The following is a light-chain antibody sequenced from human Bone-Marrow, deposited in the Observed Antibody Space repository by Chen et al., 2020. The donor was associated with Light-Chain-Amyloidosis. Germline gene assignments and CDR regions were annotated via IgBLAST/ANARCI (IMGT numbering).Light chain of an antibody. V-gene: IGLV3-21*02. Sequence: SYVLTHPSSVSVAPGQTAPMACGGNNIGSTSVHWYQQTPGQAPLLVVYDDSDRPSGIPERLSGSNSGNTATLTISRVEAGDEADYYCQVWDRSSDRPVFGGGTKLTVL. CDR1: NIGSTS. CDR2: DDS. CDR3: QVWDRSSDRPV. J-gene: IGLJ3*02.